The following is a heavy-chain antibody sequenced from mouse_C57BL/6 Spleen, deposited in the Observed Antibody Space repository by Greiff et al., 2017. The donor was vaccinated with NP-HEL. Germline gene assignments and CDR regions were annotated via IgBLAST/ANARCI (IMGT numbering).Heavy chain of an antibody. Sequence: QVQLQQSGPGLVQPSQSLSITCTVSGFSLTTYGVHWVRQSPGKGLEWLGVIWRGGSTDYNADFMSRLSITKDNSKSQVFFKMNSVQADDTAIYYCAKNDDGYWYYYSMDYWGQGTSVTVSS. J-gene: IGHJ4*01. V-gene: IGHV2-5*01. D-gene: IGHD2-3*01. CDR1: GFSLTTYG. CDR2: IWRGGST. CDR3: AKNDDGYWYYYSMDY.